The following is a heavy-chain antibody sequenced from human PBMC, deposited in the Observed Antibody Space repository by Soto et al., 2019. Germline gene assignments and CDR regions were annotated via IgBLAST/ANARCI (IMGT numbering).Heavy chain of an antibody. Sequence: GGSLRLSCAVSGFIFSDYYMTWIRQAPGKGLEWVSYISSGGSFTSYADSVKGRFTLSRDNSKNTLYLQMNSLRAEDTAVYYCGRNYYNDYWGQGTLVTVSS. CDR2: ISSGGSFT. CDR3: GRNYYNDY. V-gene: IGHV3-11*06. J-gene: IGHJ4*02. CDR1: GFIFSDYY.